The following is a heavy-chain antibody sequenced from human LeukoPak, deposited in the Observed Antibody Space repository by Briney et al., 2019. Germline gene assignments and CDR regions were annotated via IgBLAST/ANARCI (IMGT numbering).Heavy chain of an antibody. D-gene: IGHD6-19*01. J-gene: IGHJ4*02. Sequence: GGSLRLSCAASGFTFSDYYMSWIRQAPGKGLEWVSAISGSGGSTYYADSVKGRFTISRDNSKNTLYLQMNSLRAEDTAVYYCAKLRYSSGWLDYWGQGTLVTVSS. CDR3: AKLRYSSGWLDY. V-gene: IGHV3-23*01. CDR1: GFTFSDYY. CDR2: ISGSGGST.